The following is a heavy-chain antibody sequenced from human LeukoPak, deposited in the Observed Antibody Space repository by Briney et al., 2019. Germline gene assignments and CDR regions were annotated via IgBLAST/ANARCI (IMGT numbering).Heavy chain of an antibody. V-gene: IGHV3-7*01. CDR3: ARTVTAIGYFDY. CDR1: GFTFSTYS. J-gene: IGHJ4*02. D-gene: IGHD2-21*02. CDR2: IKQDGSEK. Sequence: GGSLRLSCAASGFTFSTYSMNWVRQAPGKGLEWVANIKQDGSEKYYVDSVKGRFTISRDNAKNSLYLQMNSLRAEDTAVYYCARTVTAIGYFDYWGQGTLVTVSS.